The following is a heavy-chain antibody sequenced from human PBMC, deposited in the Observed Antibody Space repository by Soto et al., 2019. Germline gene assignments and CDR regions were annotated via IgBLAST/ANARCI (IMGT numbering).Heavy chain of an antibody. CDR1: GFTFSSYS. CDR3: ARDFDYYDSSGYYPYYFDY. J-gene: IGHJ4*02. CDR2: ISSSSSTI. V-gene: IGHV3-48*02. D-gene: IGHD3-22*01. Sequence: GGSLRLSCAASGFTFSSYSMNWVRQAPGKGLEWVSYISSSSSTIYYADSVKGRFTISRDNAKNSLYLQMNSLRDEDTAVYYCARDFDYYDSSGYYPYYFDYWGQGTLVTVSS.